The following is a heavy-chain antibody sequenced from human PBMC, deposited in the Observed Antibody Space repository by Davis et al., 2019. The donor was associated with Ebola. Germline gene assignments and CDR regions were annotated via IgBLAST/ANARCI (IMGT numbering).Heavy chain of an antibody. CDR2: SGRTDKT. CDR1: GFTFSGYT. J-gene: IGHJ4*02. CDR3: AKEIGGSGWYSIDY. Sequence: GESLKISCAASGFTFSGYTMNWVRQAPGKGLEWVSASGRTDKTYYADSVKGRFTISRDKSKNTVYLQMNSLRAEDTAVYYCAKEIGGSGWYSIDYWGQGTLVTVSS. V-gene: IGHV3-23*01. D-gene: IGHD6-19*01.